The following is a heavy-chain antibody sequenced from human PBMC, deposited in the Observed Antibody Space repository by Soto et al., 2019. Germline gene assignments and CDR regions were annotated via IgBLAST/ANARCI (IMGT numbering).Heavy chain of an antibody. V-gene: IGHV4-39*01. CDR2: IYYSGST. CDR1: GGSISSSSYY. Sequence: SETLSLTCTVSGGSISSSSYYWGWIRQPPGKGLEWIGSIYYSGSTYYNPSLKSRVTISVDTSKNQFSLKLSSVTAADTAVYNCARHLMVRGVIGKCSWFDPWGQGTLVTVSS. J-gene: IGHJ5*02. CDR3: ARHLMVRGVIGKCSWFDP. D-gene: IGHD3-10*01.